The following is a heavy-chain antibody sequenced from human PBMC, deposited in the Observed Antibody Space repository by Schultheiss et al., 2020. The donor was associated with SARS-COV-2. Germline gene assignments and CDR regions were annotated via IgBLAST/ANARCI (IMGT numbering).Heavy chain of an antibody. CDR1: GGSISSYY. CDR3: ARAQSSSWYVYYYYGMDG. D-gene: IGHD6-13*01. Sequence: SETLSLTCTVSGGSISSYYWSWIRQPPGKGLEWIGYIYYSGSTNYNPSLKSRVTIAVDTSKNQFSLKLSSVTAADTAVYYCARAQSSSWYVYYYYGMDGWGQGTTVTVSS. CDR2: IYYSGST. V-gene: IGHV4-59*01. J-gene: IGHJ6*02.